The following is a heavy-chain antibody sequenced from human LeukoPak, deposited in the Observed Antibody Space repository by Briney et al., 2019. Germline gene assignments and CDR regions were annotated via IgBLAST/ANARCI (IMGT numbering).Heavy chain of an antibody. CDR3: ARGRLRQYIYSPSGPNRALDY. J-gene: IGHJ4*02. CDR1: GGSISSSNW. D-gene: IGHD5-18*01. CDR2: IYHSGST. V-gene: IGHV4-4*02. Sequence: PSETLSLTCAVSGGSISSSNWWSWVRQPPGKGLEWIGEIYHSGSTYYNPSLKSRVTISVDTSKNQFSLKLSSVTAADTAVYYCARGRLRQYIYSPSGPNRALDYWGQGTLVTVSS.